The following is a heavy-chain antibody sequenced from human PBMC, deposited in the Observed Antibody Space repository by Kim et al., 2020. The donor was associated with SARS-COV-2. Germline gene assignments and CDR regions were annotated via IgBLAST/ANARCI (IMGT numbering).Heavy chain of an antibody. CDR3: ASGSSSWYGYFDY. D-gene: IGHD6-13*01. Sequence: SVKVSCKASGGTFSSYAISWVRQAPGQGLEWMGGIIPIFGTANYAQKFQGRVTITADESTSTAYMELSSLRSEDTAVYYCASGSSSWYGYFDYWGQGTLVTVSS. J-gene: IGHJ4*02. CDR1: GGTFSSYA. CDR2: IIPIFGTA. V-gene: IGHV1-69*13.